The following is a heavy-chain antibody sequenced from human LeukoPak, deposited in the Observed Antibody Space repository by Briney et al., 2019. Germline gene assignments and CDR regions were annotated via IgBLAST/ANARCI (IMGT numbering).Heavy chain of an antibody. CDR2: ISSSSSYI. CDR1: GFTFSSYS. J-gene: IGHJ3*02. D-gene: IGHD2-15*01. V-gene: IGHV3-21*01. CDR3: ARVSYCSGGSCYSGAFDI. Sequence: PGGSLRLSCAASGFTFSSYSMNWVRQAPGKGLECVSSISSSSSYIYYADSVKGRFTISRDNAKNSLYLQMNSLIAEDTAVYYCARVSYCSGGSCYSGAFDIWGQGTMVTVSS.